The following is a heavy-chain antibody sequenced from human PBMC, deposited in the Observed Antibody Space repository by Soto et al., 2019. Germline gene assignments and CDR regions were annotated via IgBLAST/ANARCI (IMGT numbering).Heavy chain of an antibody. J-gene: IGHJ5*02. CDR1: GFTFSSYG. D-gene: IGHD6-19*01. Sequence: PGGSLRLSCAASGFTFSSYGMHWVRQAPGKGLEWVAVIWYDGSNKYYADSVKGRFTISRDNSKNTLYLQMNSLRAEDTAVYYCARSALAVAGRWFDPWGQGTLVTVSS. V-gene: IGHV3-33*01. CDR2: IWYDGSNK. CDR3: ARSALAVAGRWFDP.